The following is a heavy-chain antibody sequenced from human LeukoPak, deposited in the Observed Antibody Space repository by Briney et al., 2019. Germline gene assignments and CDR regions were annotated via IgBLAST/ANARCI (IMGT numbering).Heavy chain of an antibody. CDR2: ISYDGSNK. Sequence: GGSLRLSCAASGFTFSSYAMHWVRQAPGKGLEWVAVISYDGSNKYYADSVKGRFTISRDNSKNTLYLQMNSLRAEDTAVYYCARDLFGYFDWLSDAFDIWGQGTMATVSS. J-gene: IGHJ3*02. V-gene: IGHV3-30*04. CDR1: GFTFSSYA. CDR3: ARDLFGYFDWLSDAFDI. D-gene: IGHD3-9*01.